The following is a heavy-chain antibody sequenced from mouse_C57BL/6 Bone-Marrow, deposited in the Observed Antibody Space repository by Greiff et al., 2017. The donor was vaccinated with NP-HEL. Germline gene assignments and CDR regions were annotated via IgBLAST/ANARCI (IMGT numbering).Heavy chain of an antibody. CDR3: TRGNYFDY. Sequence: EVQLVESGAELVRPGASVKLSCTASGFNIKDDYMHWVKQRPEQGLEWIGWIDPENGDTEYASKFQGKATITADTSSNTAYLQLSSLTSEDTAVYYCTRGNYFDYWGQGTTLTVSS. CDR2: IDPENGDT. CDR1: GFNIKDDY. J-gene: IGHJ2*01. V-gene: IGHV14-4*01. D-gene: IGHD2-14*01.